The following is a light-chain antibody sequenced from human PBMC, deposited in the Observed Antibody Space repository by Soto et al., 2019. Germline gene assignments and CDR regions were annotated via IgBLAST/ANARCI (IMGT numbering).Light chain of an antibody. CDR1: SSDVGDYNY. Sequence: QSALTQPRSVSGSRGQSVTISCTGTSSDVGDYNYVSWYQQHPGKAPKLMIYDVSKRPSGVPDRFSGSKSGNTASLTISGLQAEDEADYYCCSYAGSYTLVVFGGGTKLAVL. CDR3: CSYAGSYTLVV. CDR2: DVS. J-gene: IGLJ2*01. V-gene: IGLV2-11*01.